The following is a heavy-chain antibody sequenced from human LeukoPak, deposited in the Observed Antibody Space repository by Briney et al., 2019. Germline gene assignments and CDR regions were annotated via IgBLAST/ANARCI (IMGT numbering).Heavy chain of an antibody. CDR2: IKQDGSEK. D-gene: IGHD1-26*01. CDR1: GFTFSRYW. J-gene: IGHJ5*02. V-gene: IGHV3-7*01. CDR3: ARLIVGAIDA. Sequence: GGSLRLSCAASGFTFSRYWMSWVRQAPGKGLEWVANIKQDGSEKYYVDSVKGRFTISRDSAKNSLYLQMNSLRAEDTAVYYCARLIVGAIDAWGQGTLVTVSS.